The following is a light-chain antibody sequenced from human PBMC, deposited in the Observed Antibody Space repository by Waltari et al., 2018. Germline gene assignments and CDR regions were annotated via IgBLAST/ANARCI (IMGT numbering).Light chain of an antibody. J-gene: IGKJ2*01. V-gene: IGKV1-5*03. CDR3: QQYNSYPYT. CDR1: QSISSR. CDR2: KAS. Sequence: DIQMTQSPSTLSASVGDRVTSTCRASQSISSRLTWYPQKPGKAPKLMIYKASSLESGVPSRFSGSGSGTEFTLTISSLQPDDFATYYCQQYNSYPYTFGQGTKLEIK.